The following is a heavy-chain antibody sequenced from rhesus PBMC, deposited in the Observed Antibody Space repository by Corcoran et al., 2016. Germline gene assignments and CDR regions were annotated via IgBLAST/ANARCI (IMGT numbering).Heavy chain of an antibody. V-gene: IGHV3S26*01. CDR3: TSAYCSGGVCPTLDS. CDR2: SSESCGTI. Sequence: DVQLVESGGGLVKPGGSLRLSCVASGFTFSRYVMHWVRQAPGKGLEWVSVSSESCGTIYYADSVKGRFTISRDNAKNSLFLQMNSLRAEDTAVYYCTSAYCSGGVCPTLDSWGQGVVVTVSS. CDR1: GFTFSRYV. J-gene: IGHJ6*01. D-gene: IGHD2-39*02.